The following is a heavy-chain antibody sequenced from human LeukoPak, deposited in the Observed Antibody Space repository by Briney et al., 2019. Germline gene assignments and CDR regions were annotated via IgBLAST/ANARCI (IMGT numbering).Heavy chain of an antibody. CDR1: GFTFTSYT. CDR2: ITSSSSTI. Sequence: GGSLRLSCAASGFTFTSYTMNWVRQAPGKGLESVSYITSSSSTIYYADSVKGRFTMSRDNAENSLYLQMNSLRAEDTAVYYCARNFDSWGQGTLVTVSS. J-gene: IGHJ4*02. V-gene: IGHV3-48*01. D-gene: IGHD2/OR15-2a*01. CDR3: ARNFDS.